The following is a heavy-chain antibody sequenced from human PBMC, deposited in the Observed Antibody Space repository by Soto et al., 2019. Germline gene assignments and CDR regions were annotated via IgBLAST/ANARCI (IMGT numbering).Heavy chain of an antibody. J-gene: IGHJ6*02. D-gene: IGHD1-26*01. Sequence: PGGSLRLSCAASGFTFSSYWMSWVRQAPGKGLEWVANIKQDGSEKYYVDSVKGRFTISRDNAKNSLYLQMNSLRAEDTAVCYCARGPYSGSYYGNYGMDVWGQGTTVTVSS. CDR3: ARGPYSGSYYGNYGMDV. CDR2: IKQDGSEK. CDR1: GFTFSSYW. V-gene: IGHV3-7*01.